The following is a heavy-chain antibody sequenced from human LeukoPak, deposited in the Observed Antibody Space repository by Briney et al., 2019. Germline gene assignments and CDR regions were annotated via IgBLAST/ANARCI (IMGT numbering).Heavy chain of an antibody. CDR2: INPNSGGT. J-gene: IGHJ4*02. CDR3: ARVSLTMIQGAEPLDY. CDR1: VYTFTGYY. Sequence: RASVKVSCKASVYTFTGYYIHWVRQAPGQGLEWMGWINPNSGGTNYPPKFRGRVTMTRAASISTANMELSRLRSDDTAVDYCARVSLTMIQGAEPLDYWGQGTLVTVSS. V-gene: IGHV1-2*02. D-gene: IGHD3-10*01.